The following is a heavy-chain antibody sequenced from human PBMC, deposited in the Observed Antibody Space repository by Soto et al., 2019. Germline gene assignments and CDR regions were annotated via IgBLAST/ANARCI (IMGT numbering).Heavy chain of an antibody. Sequence: SETLSLTCAVYGGSFSGYYWSWICQPPGKGLEWIGEINHSGSTNYNPSLKSRVTISVDTSKNQFPLKLSSVTAADTAVYYCARGTRGPGAAAGYYYYYGMDVWGQGTTVTVSS. CDR1: GGSFSGYY. D-gene: IGHD6-13*01. J-gene: IGHJ6*02. CDR3: ARGTRGPGAAAGYYYYYGMDV. CDR2: INHSGST. V-gene: IGHV4-34*01.